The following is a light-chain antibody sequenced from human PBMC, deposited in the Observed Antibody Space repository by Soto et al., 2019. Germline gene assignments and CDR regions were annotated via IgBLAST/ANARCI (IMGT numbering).Light chain of an antibody. J-gene: IGLJ1*01. Sequence: QSVLTQPASVSGSPGQSITISCTGTSSDVGGYNYVSWYQQHPGKAPKFMIYDVSNRPSGVSNRFSGSKSGNTASLTISGLQAEDESDYYCCSYTNSKTRQIVLGTATKVTVL. V-gene: IGLV2-14*01. CDR2: DVS. CDR3: CSYTNSKTRQIV. CDR1: SSDVGGYNY.